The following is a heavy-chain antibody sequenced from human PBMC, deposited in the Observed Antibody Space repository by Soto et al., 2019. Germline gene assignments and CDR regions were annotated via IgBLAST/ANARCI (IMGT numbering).Heavy chain of an antibody. CDR1: GDSVSINSAA. Sequence: SQTLSHTCAISGDSVSINSAAWNWIRQSPSRGLEWLGRTYYRSKWYNDYAVSVKSRITINPDTSKNQFSLQLNSVTPEDTAVYYCARGFLEWLSWYYFDYWGQGTLVTVSS. V-gene: IGHV6-1*01. CDR2: TYYRSKWYN. D-gene: IGHD3-3*01. J-gene: IGHJ4*02. CDR3: ARGFLEWLSWYYFDY.